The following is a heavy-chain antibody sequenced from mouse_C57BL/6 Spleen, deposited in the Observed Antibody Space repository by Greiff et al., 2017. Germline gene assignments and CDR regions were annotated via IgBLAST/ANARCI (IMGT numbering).Heavy chain of an antibody. D-gene: IGHD1-3*01. CDR3: ARDEGHNGRAY. CDR2: ISDGGSYT. Sequence: EVQLVESGGGLVKPGGSLKLSCAASGFPFSSYAMSWVRQTPEKRLEWVASISDGGSYTYYPDNVKGRFTITRDNAKNNLYLQMSHLTSEDTAMYYCARDEGHNGRAYWGQGTRGTVSA. J-gene: IGHJ3*01. V-gene: IGHV5-4*01. CDR1: GFPFSSYA.